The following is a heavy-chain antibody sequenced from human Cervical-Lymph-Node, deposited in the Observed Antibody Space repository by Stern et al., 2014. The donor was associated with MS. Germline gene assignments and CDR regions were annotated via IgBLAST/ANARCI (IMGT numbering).Heavy chain of an antibody. CDR1: GYSFTNYW. CDR2: IYPGDSDI. D-gene: IGHD3-16*01. J-gene: IGHJ4*02. CDR3: ARRGGQDY. Sequence: EVQLVESGAEVKKPGESLKISCKGSGYSFTNYWIAWVRQMPGKGLEWMGNIYPGDSDIRYSPSFQGQVPISVDKSINTAYLQWSSLRASDTAIYYCARRGGQDYWGQGTLVTVSS. V-gene: IGHV5-51*01.